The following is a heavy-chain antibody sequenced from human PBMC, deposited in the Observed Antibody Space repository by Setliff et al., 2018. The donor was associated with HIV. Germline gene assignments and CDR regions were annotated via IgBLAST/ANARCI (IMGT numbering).Heavy chain of an antibody. V-gene: IGHV1-69*02. Sequence: GASVMVSCKASGGTFSSYTINWVRQAPGQGLEWMGRSIPILGIGNDEQAQKFKGRVTFTADKSTSTVYMELSSLRSEDTAVYYCARCGAGAWHLYMDVWGKGNAVTVSS. D-gene: IGHD3-10*01. CDR3: ARCGAGAWHLYMDV. CDR2: SIPILGIG. J-gene: IGHJ6*03. CDR1: GGTFSSYT.